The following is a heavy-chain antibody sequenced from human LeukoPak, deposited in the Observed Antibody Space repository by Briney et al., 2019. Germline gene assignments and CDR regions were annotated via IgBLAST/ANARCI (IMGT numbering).Heavy chain of an antibody. V-gene: IGHV4-31*03. J-gene: IGHJ4*02. CDR1: GGSTSSGGYY. D-gene: IGHD2-2*01. CDR2: IYYSGST. CDR3: ASSVVPAAYYFDY. Sequence: SETLSLTCTVSGGSTSSGGYYWSWIRQHPGKGLEWIGYIYYSGSTYYNPSLKSRVTISVDTSKNQFSLKLSSVTAADTAVYYCASSVVPAAYYFDYWGQGTLVTVSS.